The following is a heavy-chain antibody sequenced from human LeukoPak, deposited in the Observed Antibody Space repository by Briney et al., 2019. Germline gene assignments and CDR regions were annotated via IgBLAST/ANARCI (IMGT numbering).Heavy chain of an antibody. CDR1: GFTFSNAW. CDR3: TTTYYYYDSSDMGY. V-gene: IGHV3-15*01. D-gene: IGHD3-22*01. J-gene: IGHJ4*02. Sequence: GGALRLSCAASGFTFSNAWVSWVRQAPGKGVEWVGRIKSKTDGGTTDYAAPVKGRFTISRDDSKNTLYLQMNSLKTEDTAVYYCTTTYYYYDSSDMGYWGQGTLVTVSS. CDR2: IKSKTDGGTT.